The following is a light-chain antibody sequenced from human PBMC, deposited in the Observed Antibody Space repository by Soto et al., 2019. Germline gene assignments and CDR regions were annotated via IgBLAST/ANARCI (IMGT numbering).Light chain of an antibody. V-gene: IGLV2-14*01. CDR2: DVS. CDR1: SSDVGGYHY. Sequence: QSALTQPASVSGSPGQSISISCTGTSSDVGGYHYVSWYQQYPGKAPKVIIYDVSNRPSGVSNRFSGSKSGNTTSLTIYGLQAEADADYYSKSYTSSNTLVFGTGTKLTVL. CDR3: KSYTSSNTLV. J-gene: IGLJ1*01.